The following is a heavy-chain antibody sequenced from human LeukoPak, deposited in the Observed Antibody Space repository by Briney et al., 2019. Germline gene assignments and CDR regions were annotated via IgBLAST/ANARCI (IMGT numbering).Heavy chain of an antibody. Sequence: ASVKDSCKASGYTFTGYYIDWVRQAPGQGLEWMGWINSDSGGTNYAQKFQGRVTMTRDTSTSTAYMELSSLRSDDTAFYYCARDTITVTTPYFDYWGQGTLFTVPS. J-gene: IGHJ4*02. D-gene: IGHD4-17*01. CDR2: INSDSGGT. V-gene: IGHV1-2*02. CDR3: ARDTITVTTPYFDY. CDR1: GYTFTGYY.